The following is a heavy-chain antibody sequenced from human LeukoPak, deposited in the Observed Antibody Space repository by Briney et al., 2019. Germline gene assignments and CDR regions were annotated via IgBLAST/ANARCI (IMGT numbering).Heavy chain of an antibody. D-gene: IGHD3-10*01. V-gene: IGHV5-51*01. CDR3: ARLITMVRGVIRGFDY. J-gene: IGHJ4*02. Sequence: GESLKISCKGSGYSFTSYWIGWVRQMPGKGLGWVGIIYSGDSNTRYSPSFQGQVTISADKPISTAYLQWSSLKASDTAMYYCARLITMVRGVIRGFDYWGQGTLVTVSS. CDR1: GYSFTSYW. CDR2: IYSGDSNT.